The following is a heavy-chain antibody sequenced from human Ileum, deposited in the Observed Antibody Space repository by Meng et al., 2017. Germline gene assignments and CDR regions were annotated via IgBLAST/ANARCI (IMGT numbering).Heavy chain of an antibody. CDR1: GGPISSGGYY. Sequence: QVQLQESGPGLVKPSQTLSLTCTVSGGPISSGGYYWSWIRQHPGKGLEWIGYIYDSGSTYYHPSLKSRIAISGDTSKNKFSLNLSSVTAAYTAVYYCARGGTAYFDYWGQGTLVTVSS. D-gene: IGHD1-1*01. J-gene: IGHJ4*02. CDR2: IYDSGST. V-gene: IGHV4-31*03. CDR3: ARGGTAYFDY.